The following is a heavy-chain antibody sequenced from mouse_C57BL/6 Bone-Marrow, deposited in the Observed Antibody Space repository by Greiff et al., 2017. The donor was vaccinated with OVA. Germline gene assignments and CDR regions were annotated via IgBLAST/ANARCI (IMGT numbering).Heavy chain of an antibody. D-gene: IGHD4-1*01. V-gene: IGHV1-61*01. CDR2: IYPSDSET. CDR1: GYTFTSYW. J-gene: IGHJ3*01. CDR3: ARRMGRTWCAY. Sequence: QVQLQQPGAELVRPGSSVKLSCKASGYTFTSYWMDWVKQRPGQGLEWIGNIYPSDSETHYNQTFKDKATLTVDKSSSTAYMQLSSLTSEDSAVYYCARRMGRTWCAYWGQGTLVTVSA.